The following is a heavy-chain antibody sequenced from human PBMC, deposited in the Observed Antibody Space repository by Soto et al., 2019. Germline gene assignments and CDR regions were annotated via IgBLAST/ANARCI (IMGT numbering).Heavy chain of an antibody. CDR3: ARLFTVTGIGDPFDI. CDR2: ISGSGGST. CDR1: GFSFNSYA. V-gene: IGHV3-23*01. D-gene: IGHD4-17*01. Sequence: PGGSLRLSCAASGFSFNSYAMSWVRQAPGKGLVWVSTISGSGGSTYYADSVEGRFTISRDKSKNTLFLQMKSLRAEDTAVYYCARLFTVTGIGDPFDIWGQGTMVTVSS. J-gene: IGHJ3*02.